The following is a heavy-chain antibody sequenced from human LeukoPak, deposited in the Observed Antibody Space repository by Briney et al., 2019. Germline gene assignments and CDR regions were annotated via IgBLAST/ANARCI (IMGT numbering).Heavy chain of an antibody. J-gene: IGHJ6*03. CDR1: GGSISNSRYY. CDR2: IYYSGST. CDR3: ARETGKTVYYYYYMDV. Sequence: SETLSLTCTVSGGSISNSRYYWGWIRQPPGKGLECIGTIYYSGSTYYNPSLKSRVTISVDTSKNQFSLKLSSVTAADTAVYYCARETGKTVYYYYYMDVWGKGTTVTISS. V-gene: IGHV4-39*07.